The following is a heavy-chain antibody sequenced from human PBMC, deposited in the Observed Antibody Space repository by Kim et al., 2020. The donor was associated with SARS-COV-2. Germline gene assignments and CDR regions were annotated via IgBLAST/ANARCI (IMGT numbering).Heavy chain of an antibody. J-gene: IGHJ4*02. D-gene: IGHD2-8*01. CDR2: GST. CDR3: ARRTKYVDY. V-gene: IGHV3-53*01. Sequence: GSTYYADSVKGRFTITRDNSKNTLYIQMNSLRAEDTAVYYCARRTKYVDYWGQGTLVTVSS.